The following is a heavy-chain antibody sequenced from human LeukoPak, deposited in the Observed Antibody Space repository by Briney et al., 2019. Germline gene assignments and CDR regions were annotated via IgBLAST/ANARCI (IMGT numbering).Heavy chain of an antibody. D-gene: IGHD3-9*01. CDR3: ARAQIELRYFDWLSNFDY. Sequence: HPGGSLRLSCAASGFTFSSYGMHWVRQAPGKGLEWVAVISYDGSNKYYADSVKGRFTISKDNSKNTLYLQMNSLRAEDTAVYYCARAQIELRYFDWLSNFDYWGQGTLVTVSS. CDR2: ISYDGSNK. V-gene: IGHV3-30*03. J-gene: IGHJ4*02. CDR1: GFTFSSYG.